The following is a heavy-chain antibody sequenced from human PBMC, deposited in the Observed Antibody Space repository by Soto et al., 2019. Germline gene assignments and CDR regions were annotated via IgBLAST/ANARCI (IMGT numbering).Heavy chain of an antibody. V-gene: IGHV1-69*13. CDR2: IIPIFGTA. D-gene: IGHD3-10*01. CDR3: ARGAGSGSYYANVNCHCCKGC. Sequence: SVKVSCKASGGTFSSYAISWVRQAPGQGLEWMGGIIPIFGTANYAQKFQGRVTITADESTSTAYMELSSLRSEDTAVYYCARGAGSGSYYANVNCHCCKGCWGQGTTVTVSS. CDR1: GGTFSSYA. J-gene: IGHJ6*02.